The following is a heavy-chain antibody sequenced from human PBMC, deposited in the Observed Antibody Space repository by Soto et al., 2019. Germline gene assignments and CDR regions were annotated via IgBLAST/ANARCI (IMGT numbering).Heavy chain of an antibody. CDR3: ARTLRGRGVKYFDD. D-gene: IGHD3-10*01. J-gene: IGHJ4*02. CDR2: TYYRSRWHY. Sequence: SQTLSLTCAISGDSVSNNSVAWNWVRQSPSRGLEWLGRTYYRSRWHYDYAPSVRSRITINPDTSKNHFSLQLNSVSPEDAAVYYCARTLRGRGVKYFDDWGQGTLVTVSS. V-gene: IGHV6-1*01. CDR1: GDSVSNNSVA.